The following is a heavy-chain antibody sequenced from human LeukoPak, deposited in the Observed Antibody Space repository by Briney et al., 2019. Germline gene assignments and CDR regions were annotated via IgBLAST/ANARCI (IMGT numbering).Heavy chain of an antibody. Sequence: GGSLRLSCAASGFTFSSYWMHWARQAPGKGLVWVSRINSDGSSTRYADSVKGRFTISRDNAKNTLYLQMNSLRAEDTAVYYCARASPYYYDNTGLYYEDYWGQGTLVTVSS. CDR1: GFTFSSYW. D-gene: IGHD3-22*01. CDR2: INSDGSST. CDR3: ARASPYYYDNTGLYYEDY. V-gene: IGHV3-74*01. J-gene: IGHJ4*02.